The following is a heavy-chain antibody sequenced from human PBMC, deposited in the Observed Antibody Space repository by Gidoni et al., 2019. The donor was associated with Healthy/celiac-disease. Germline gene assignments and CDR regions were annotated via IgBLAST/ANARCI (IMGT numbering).Heavy chain of an antibody. CDR1: GFTFSSYA. V-gene: IGHV3-30-3*01. D-gene: IGHD3-10*01. Sequence: QVQLVDSGGGVVQPGRSLRLSCAASGFTFSSYAMHWVRQAPGKGLEWVAVISYDGSNKYYADSVKGRFTISRDNSKNTLYLQMNSLRAEDTAVYYCARDTRITMVRGPYYWGQGTLVTVSS. J-gene: IGHJ4*02. CDR2: ISYDGSNK. CDR3: ARDTRITMVRGPYY.